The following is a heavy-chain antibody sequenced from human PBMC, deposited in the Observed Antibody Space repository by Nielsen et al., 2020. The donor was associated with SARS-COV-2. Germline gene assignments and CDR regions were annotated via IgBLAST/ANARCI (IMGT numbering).Heavy chain of an antibody. CDR3: ARDRSGFTMVRTYAMDV. Sequence: GGSLRLSCAASGFTFSSLWMSWVRQVPGKGLEWVADIKPDGSEKVYVDSVKGRFTISRDNAKNSMSLQMNSLRVEDTAVYYCARDRSGFTMVRTYAMDVWGQGTTVTVSS. D-gene: IGHD3-10*01. CDR1: GFTFSSLW. CDR2: IKPDGSEK. J-gene: IGHJ6*02. V-gene: IGHV3-7*01.